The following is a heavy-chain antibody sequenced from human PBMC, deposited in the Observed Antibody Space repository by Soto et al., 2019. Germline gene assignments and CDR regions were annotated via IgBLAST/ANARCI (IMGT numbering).Heavy chain of an antibody. Sequence: GASVKVSCKVSGYTLTELSMHWVRQAPGKGLEWMGGFDPEDGETIYAQKFQGRVTMTEDTSTDTAYMELSSLRSEDSAVYYCATDLRAAAGMMDWFDPWGQGTLVTVSS. V-gene: IGHV1-24*01. D-gene: IGHD6-13*01. J-gene: IGHJ5*02. CDR2: FDPEDGET. CDR3: ATDLRAAAGMMDWFDP. CDR1: GYTLTELS.